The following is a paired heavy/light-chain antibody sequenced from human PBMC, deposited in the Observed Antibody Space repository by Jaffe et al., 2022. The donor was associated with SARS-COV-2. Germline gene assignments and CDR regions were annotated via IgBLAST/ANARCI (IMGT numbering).Heavy chain of an antibody. D-gene: IGHD3-3*01. V-gene: IGHV1-69*02. CDR2: IIPIVDIA. CDR3: ARSITTFGLEYYFDY. J-gene: IGHJ4*02. CDR1: GDTFSSYT. Sequence: QVQLVQSGAEVKKPGSSVKVSCKASGDTFSSYTFSWVRQAPGQRLEWMGSIIPIVDIANYAQRFQDRITITADKSTSTYYMELSSLRSEDTAVYYCARSITTFGLEYYFDYWGQGTLVTVSS.
Light chain of an antibody. Sequence: EIVLTQSPGTLSLSPGERATLSCRASQSVSSSYLAWYQQKPGQAPRLLIYGASSRATGVPDRFSGSGSGSDFTLTISRLEPEDFAVYYCQQYGSSPRTFGQGTKVEIK. V-gene: IGKV3-20*01. CDR3: QQYGSSPRT. CDR1: QSVSSSY. J-gene: IGKJ1*01. CDR2: GAS.